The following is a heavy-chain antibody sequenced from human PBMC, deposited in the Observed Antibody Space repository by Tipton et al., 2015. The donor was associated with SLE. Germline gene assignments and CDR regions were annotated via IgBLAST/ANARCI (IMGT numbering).Heavy chain of an antibody. CDR2: IYYSGST. V-gene: IGHV4-30-4*01. D-gene: IGHD3-22*01. CDR1: GDSISSGGYY. CDR3: ARDLLDYYDSSGKGYFDY. J-gene: IGHJ4*02. Sequence: TLSLTCTVSGDSISSGGYYWSWIRQPPGKGLEWIGYIYYSGSTNYNPSLKSRVTISIDKSKNQFSLRLSSVTAADTAVYYCARDLLDYYDSSGKGYFDYWGQGTLVTVSS.